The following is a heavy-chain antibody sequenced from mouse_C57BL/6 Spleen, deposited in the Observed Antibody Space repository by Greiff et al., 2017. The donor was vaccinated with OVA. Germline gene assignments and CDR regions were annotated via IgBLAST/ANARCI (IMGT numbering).Heavy chain of an antibody. Sequence: QVQLQQPGTELVKPGASVKLSCKASGYTFTRYWMHWVKQRPGQGLEWIGNINPSNGGTNYNEKFKSKATLTVDKSSSTAYMQLSSMTSEDSAVYYCAREAFTTVGATPYYFDYWGKGNTRTVSA. CDR2: INPSNGGT. CDR3: AREAFTTVGATPYYFDY. V-gene: IGHV1-53*01. J-gene: IGHJ2*01. CDR1: GYTFTRYW. D-gene: IGHD1-1*01.